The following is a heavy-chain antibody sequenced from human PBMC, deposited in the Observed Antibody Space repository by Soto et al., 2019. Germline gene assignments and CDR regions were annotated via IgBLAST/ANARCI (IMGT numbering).Heavy chain of an antibody. V-gene: IGHV5-10-1*01. Sequence: GESLKISCKGSGYSFTSYWISWVRQMPGKGLEWMGRIDPSDSYTNYSPSFQGHVTISADKSISTAYLQWSSLKASDTAMYYCARTVTTSYYYYGMDVWGQGPTVTVSS. CDR3: ARTVTTSYYYYGMDV. CDR2: IDPSDSYT. CDR1: GYSFTSYW. D-gene: IGHD4-4*01. J-gene: IGHJ6*02.